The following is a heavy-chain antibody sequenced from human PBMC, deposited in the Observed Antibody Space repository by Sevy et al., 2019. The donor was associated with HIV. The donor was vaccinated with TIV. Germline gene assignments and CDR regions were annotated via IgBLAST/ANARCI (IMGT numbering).Heavy chain of an antibody. CDR3: AREVVRSLSFSNNWFDP. CDR2: TYYRSKWYN. D-gene: IGHD2-15*01. CDR1: VDSVSSNSAA. J-gene: IGHJ5*02. V-gene: IGHV6-1*01. Sequence: SQTLSLTCAISVDSVSSNSAAWNWIRQSPSRGLEWLGRTYYRSKWYNDYAVSVKSRITINPDTSKNQFSLQLNSVTPEDTAVYYCAREVVRSLSFSNNWFDPWGQGTLVTVSS.